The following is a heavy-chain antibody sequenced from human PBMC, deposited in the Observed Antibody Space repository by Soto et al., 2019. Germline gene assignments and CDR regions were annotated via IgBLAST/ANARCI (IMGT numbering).Heavy chain of an antibody. CDR3: ARDMMRWGYSSSWYYYYGMDV. D-gene: IGHD6-13*01. CDR2: IIPIFGTA. V-gene: IGHV1-69*01. CDR1: GGTFSSYA. J-gene: IGHJ6*02. Sequence: QVQLVQSGAEVKKPGSSVKVSCKASGGTFSSYAISWVRQAPGQGLEWMGGIIPIFGTAHYAQKFQGRVTITADESTSTAYMELSSLRSEDTAVYYCARDMMRWGYSSSWYYYYGMDVWGQGTTVTVSS.